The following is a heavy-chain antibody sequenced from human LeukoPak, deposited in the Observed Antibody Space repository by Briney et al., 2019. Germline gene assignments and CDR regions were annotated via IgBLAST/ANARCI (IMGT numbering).Heavy chain of an antibody. J-gene: IGHJ5*02. CDR2: TYYRSTWFN. CDR1: GDSVSSNSVT. CDR3: ARRLTQYDCFDP. D-gene: IGHD2-2*01. V-gene: IGHV6-1*01. Sequence: QTLSLTCAISGDSVSSNSVTWNWIRQSPSRGLEWLGRTYYRSTWFNDYAVSVGGRITVNPDTSKNQFSLHLNSVTPEDTAVYYCARRLTQYDCFDPWGQGILVTVSS.